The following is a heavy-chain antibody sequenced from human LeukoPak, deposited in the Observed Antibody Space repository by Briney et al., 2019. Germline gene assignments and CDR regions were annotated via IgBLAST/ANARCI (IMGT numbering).Heavy chain of an antibody. CDR1: GFTFSSYA. CDR2: ISIDGGRT. J-gene: IGHJ6*03. D-gene: IGHD6-25*01. V-gene: IGHV3-23*01. Sequence: GRSLRLSCAASGFTFSSYAMSWVREAPGKGPEWVSTISIDGGRTYYADSVKGRFTVSRDTSKNTLYLQMNGLRAEDTAVYYCARKGIGSSRYQNMDVWGKGTTVTVSS. CDR3: ARKGIGSSRYQNMDV.